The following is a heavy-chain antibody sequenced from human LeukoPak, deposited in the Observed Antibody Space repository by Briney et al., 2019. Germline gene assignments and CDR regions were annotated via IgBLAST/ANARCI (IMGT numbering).Heavy chain of an antibody. D-gene: IGHD3-22*01. CDR3: VKVPYFDSSGYHGY. CDR1: EFTFSNYA. CDR2: IRYDGSHK. V-gene: IGHV3-30*02. J-gene: IGHJ4*02. Sequence: GGSLRLSCAASEFTFSNYAMHWVRQAPGKGLEWVAFIRYDGSHKDYADSVKGRFTISRDNSKNTLYLQMNRLRAEDTAIYYCVKVPYFDSSGYHGYWGQGTLVTVSP.